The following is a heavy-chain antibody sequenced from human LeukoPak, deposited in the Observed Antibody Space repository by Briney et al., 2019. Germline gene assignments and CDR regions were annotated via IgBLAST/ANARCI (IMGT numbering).Heavy chain of an antibody. CDR2: ISHSGTS. Sequence: SETLSLTCAVYGESFSGSYWNWFRQPPGKGLVWIGEISHSGTSNYNPSLKSRVTISVDTSRNQFSLRLSSVTAADTAVYYCAKQAGTAMVSDYWGQGTLVIVSS. D-gene: IGHD5-18*01. V-gene: IGHV4-34*01. CDR3: AKQAGTAMVSDY. J-gene: IGHJ4*02. CDR1: GESFSGSY.